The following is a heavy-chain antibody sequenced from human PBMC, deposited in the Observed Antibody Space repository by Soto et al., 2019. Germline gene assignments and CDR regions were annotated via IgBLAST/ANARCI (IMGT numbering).Heavy chain of an antibody. Sequence: ASVKVSCKASGGTFSSYAISWVRQAPGQGLEWMGGIIPIFGTANYAQKFQGRVTITADESTSTAYMELSSLRSEDTAVYYCARGTKRRVVITPSYFDYWGQGTLVTVSS. V-gene: IGHV1-69*13. CDR3: ARGTKRRVVITPSYFDY. CDR2: IIPIFGTA. CDR1: GGTFSSYA. D-gene: IGHD3-22*01. J-gene: IGHJ4*02.